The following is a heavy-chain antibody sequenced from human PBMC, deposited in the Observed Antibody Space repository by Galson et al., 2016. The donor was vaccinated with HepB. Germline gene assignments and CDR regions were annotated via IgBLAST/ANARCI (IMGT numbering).Heavy chain of an antibody. CDR2: ISYDGSNK. CDR1: GFTFSNYA. D-gene: IGHD4-17*01. Sequence: SLRLSCAASGFTFSNYAMHWVRQAPGKGLEWVAIISYDGSNKYYADSVKGRFTISRDNSKNTLYLRMNILRAEDTAVYYCARDPLRYGDRHFDYWGQGTLVTVSS. J-gene: IGHJ4*02. CDR3: ARDPLRYGDRHFDY. V-gene: IGHV3-30-3*01.